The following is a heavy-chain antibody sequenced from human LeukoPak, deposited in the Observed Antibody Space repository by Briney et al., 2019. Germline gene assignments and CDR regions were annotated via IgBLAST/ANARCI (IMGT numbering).Heavy chain of an antibody. CDR3: AREIVVLGYFDY. D-gene: IGHD3-22*01. CDR1: GFTVSSNY. CDR2: IYSGGST. Sequence: GGSLRLSCAASGFTVSSNYMSWVRQAPGKGLEWVSVIYSGGSTYYADSVKGRFTISRDNSKNTLYLQMNSLRAEDTAVYYCAREIVVLGYFDYWGQGTLVTVSS. V-gene: IGHV3-53*01. J-gene: IGHJ4*02.